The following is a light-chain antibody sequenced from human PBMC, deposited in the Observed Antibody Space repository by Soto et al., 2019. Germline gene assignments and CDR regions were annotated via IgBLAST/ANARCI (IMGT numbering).Light chain of an antibody. CDR1: QNINNY. CDR2: DAS. CDR3: QQYNTYST. J-gene: IGKJ5*01. Sequence: DIQLTQSPSSLSASVGDRVTITCQASQNINNYLNWYQQKPGRAPKLLIYDASSLKSGVPARFSGSGSGTEFTLTISSLQPDDFATYYCQQYNTYSTFGQGTRLEIK. V-gene: IGKV1-5*01.